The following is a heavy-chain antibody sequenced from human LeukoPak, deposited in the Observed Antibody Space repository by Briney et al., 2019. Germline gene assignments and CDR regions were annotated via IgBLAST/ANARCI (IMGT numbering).Heavy chain of an antibody. CDR3: TKDYRGMVVPAPGEMFDY. J-gene: IGHJ4*02. Sequence: GGSLRLSCAASGFTFSTYAMSWVRQAPGKGLEWVSGIIGSAGSTYYADSVKGRFTISRDDSKNTLYLQMNSLRAEDTAVYYCTKDYRGMVVPAPGEMFDYWGQGTLVTVS. CDR2: IIGSAGST. CDR1: GFTFSTYA. V-gene: IGHV3-23*01. D-gene: IGHD2-21*02.